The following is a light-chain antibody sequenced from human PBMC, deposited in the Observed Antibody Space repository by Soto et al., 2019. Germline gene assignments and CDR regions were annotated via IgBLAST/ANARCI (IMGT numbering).Light chain of an antibody. J-gene: IGKJ5*01. CDR1: QSISSY. CDR3: QQSYSIMYT. V-gene: IGKV1-39*01. CDR2: AAS. Sequence: DIQMTQSPSSLSASVGDRVTITCRASQSISSYLNWYQQKPGKAPNLLIYAASSLQSGVPSRFSGSGSGTDFTLTISSLQPEDFATYYCQQSYSIMYTFGQGTRLETK.